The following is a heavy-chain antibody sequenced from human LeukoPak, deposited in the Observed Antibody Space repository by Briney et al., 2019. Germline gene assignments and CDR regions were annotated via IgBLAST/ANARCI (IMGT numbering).Heavy chain of an antibody. D-gene: IGHD3-9*01. CDR3: ARGYDILTGYPHYFDY. CDR2: ISAYNGNT. CDR1: GYTFTSYG. Sequence: ASVKVSCKASGYTFTSYGISWVRQAPGQGLEWMGWISAYNGNTNYAQKLQGRVTMTTDTSTSTASMELRSLRSDDTAVDYCARGYDILTGYPHYFDYWGQGTLVTVSS. J-gene: IGHJ4*02. V-gene: IGHV1-18*01.